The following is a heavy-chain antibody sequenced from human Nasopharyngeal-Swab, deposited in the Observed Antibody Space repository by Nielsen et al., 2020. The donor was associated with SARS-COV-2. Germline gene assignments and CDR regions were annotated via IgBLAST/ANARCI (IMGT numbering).Heavy chain of an antibody. J-gene: IGHJ6*03. CDR2: ISAYNGNT. V-gene: IGHV1-18*01. CDR3: ARKASAPGFSFYYYMDV. Sequence: ASVKVSCKASGYTFTSYGISWVRQAPGQGLEWMGWISAYNGNTNYAQKLQGRVTMTTDTSRNTADMELRSLRSDDTAVYFCARKASAPGFSFYYYMDVWGKGTTVTVSS. D-gene: IGHD1-14*01. CDR1: GYTFTSYG.